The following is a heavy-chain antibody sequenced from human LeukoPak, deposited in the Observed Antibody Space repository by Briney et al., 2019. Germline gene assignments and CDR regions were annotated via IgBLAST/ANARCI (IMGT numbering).Heavy chain of an antibody. V-gene: IGHV3-7*01. CDR2: IREDGSEK. CDR1: GFTFSYYW. CDR3: ARERRGKMVAQIWDAHYYSGMDV. Sequence: PGGSLRLSCAASGFTFSYYWMSWVRQAPGKGLEWVANIREDGSEKNYVGSVKGQFTISRDNSKNSLYLQMNSLGAEDTAVYYCARERRGKMVAQIWDAHYYSGMDVWGQGTTVTVSS. J-gene: IGHJ6*02. D-gene: IGHD2-8*01.